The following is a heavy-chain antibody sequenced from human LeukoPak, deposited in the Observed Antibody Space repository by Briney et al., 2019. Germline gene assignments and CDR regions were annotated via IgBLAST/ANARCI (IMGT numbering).Heavy chain of an antibody. J-gene: IGHJ4*02. V-gene: IGHV4-59*08. CDR2: IYYSGST. CDR3: AGGDSGYSSGWYRFDY. CDR1: GGSISSYY. Sequence: PSETLSLTCTVSGGSISSYYWSWIRQPPGKGLEWIGYIYYSGSTNYNPSLKSRVTISVDTSKNQFSLKLSSVTAADTAVYYCAGGDSGYSSGWYRFDYWGQGTLVTVSS. D-gene: IGHD6-19*01.